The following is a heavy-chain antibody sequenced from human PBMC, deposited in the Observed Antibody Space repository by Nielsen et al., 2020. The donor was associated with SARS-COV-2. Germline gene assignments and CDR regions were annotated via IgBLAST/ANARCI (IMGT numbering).Heavy chain of an antibody. V-gene: IGHV1-69*13. CDR2: IIPIFGTA. Sequence: SSVHVSCMASGCTFSSYAISWVRQAPGQGLEWMGGIIPIFGTANYAQKFQGRVTITVDESTSTAYMELNSLRSEDTAVYYCARAPKGRTTVTYYYYGMDVWGQGTTVTFSS. D-gene: IGHD4-17*01. CDR1: GCTFSSYA. CDR3: ARAPKGRTTVTYYYYGMDV. J-gene: IGHJ6*02.